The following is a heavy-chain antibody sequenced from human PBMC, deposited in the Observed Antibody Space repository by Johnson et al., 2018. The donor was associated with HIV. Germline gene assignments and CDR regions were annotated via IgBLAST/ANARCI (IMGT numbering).Heavy chain of an antibody. J-gene: IGHJ3*02. CDR3: AKDRSIYDIIYAFDI. CDR2: ISGGGGST. Sequence: VQLVESGGGVVQPGGSLRLSCAASGFTFTTYGMHWVRQAPGKGLEWVSAISGGGGSTYYADSVKGRFTISRDNSKNTLYLQMNSLRVEDTAVYYCAKDRSIYDIIYAFDIWGQGTMVTVSS. D-gene: IGHD3-9*01. V-gene: IGHV3-23*04. CDR1: GFTFTTYG.